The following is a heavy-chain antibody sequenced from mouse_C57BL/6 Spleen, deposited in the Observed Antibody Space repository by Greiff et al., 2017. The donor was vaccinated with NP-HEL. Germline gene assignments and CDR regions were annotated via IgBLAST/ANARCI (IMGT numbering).Heavy chain of an antibody. J-gene: IGHJ4*01. CDR1: GYTFTDYY. CDR2: IYPGSGNT. D-gene: IGHD1-1*02. V-gene: IGHV1-76*01. CDR3: ARAVATKYYAMDY. Sequence: QVHVKQSGAELVRPGASVKLSCKASGYTFTDYYINWVKQRPGQGLEWIARIYPGSGNTYYNEKFKGKATLTAEKSSSTAYMQLSSLTSEDSAVYFCARAVATKYYAMDYWGQGTSVTVSS.